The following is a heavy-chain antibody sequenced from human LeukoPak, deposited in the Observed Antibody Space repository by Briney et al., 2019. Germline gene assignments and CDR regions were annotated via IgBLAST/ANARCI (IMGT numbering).Heavy chain of an antibody. D-gene: IGHD2-15*01. CDR3: ARDLELGYCSGVSNY. CDR1: GYTFTGYY. Sequence: ASVKVSCKASGYTFTGYYMHWVRQAPGQGLEWMGWINPNSGGTNYAQKFQGRVTMTRDTSISTAYMELSRLRPDDTDVYYCARDLELGYCSGVSNYWGQGTLVTVSS. CDR2: INPNSGGT. J-gene: IGHJ4*02. V-gene: IGHV1-2*02.